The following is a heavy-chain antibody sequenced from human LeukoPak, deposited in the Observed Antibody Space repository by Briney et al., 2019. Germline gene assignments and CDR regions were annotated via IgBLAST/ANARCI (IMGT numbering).Heavy chain of an antibody. D-gene: IGHD2-8*01. Sequence: SETLSLTCTVSGGSISSSSYYWGWIRQPPGKGLEWIGSIYYSGSTYYNPSLKSRVTISVDTSKNQFSLKLSSVTAADTAVYYCARAPPGVAFDIWGQGTMVTVSS. J-gene: IGHJ3*02. CDR3: ARAPPGVAFDI. CDR2: IYYSGST. CDR1: GGSISSSSYY. V-gene: IGHV4-39*01.